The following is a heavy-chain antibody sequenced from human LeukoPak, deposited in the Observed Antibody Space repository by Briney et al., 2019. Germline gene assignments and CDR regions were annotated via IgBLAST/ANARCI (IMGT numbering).Heavy chain of an antibody. J-gene: IGHJ4*02. CDR3: VLCGSYHVGPPVLN. CDR2: ISGGGASR. D-gene: IGHD3-16*02. V-gene: IGHV3-23*01. CDR1: GFTCSSYA. Sequence: GGSLRLSFRGSGFTCSSYAMNWVRQAPGSGLEWVSGISGGGASRHYADSVKGRFIISRDNAETTVYLQMKSLRVEDTAKYFCVLCGSYHVGPPVLNWGQGILVTVSS.